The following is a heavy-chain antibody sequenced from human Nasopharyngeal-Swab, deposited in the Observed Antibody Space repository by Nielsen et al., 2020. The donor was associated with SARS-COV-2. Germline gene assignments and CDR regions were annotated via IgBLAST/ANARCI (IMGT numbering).Heavy chain of an antibody. CDR1: GFSFSAYA. CDR3: ARDLGGGYCTTTNCPGS. J-gene: IGHJ1*01. Sequence: GESLKISCAASGFSFSAYAMSWVRQAPGKGLEWVSGIKSTGGRGDTFYADSVKGRFTISRDNSTNTLYLQMNNVRAEDTAVYYCARDLGGGYCTTTNCPGSWGQGTLVTVSS. CDR2: IKSTGGRGDT. D-gene: IGHD2-2*01. V-gene: IGHV3-23*01.